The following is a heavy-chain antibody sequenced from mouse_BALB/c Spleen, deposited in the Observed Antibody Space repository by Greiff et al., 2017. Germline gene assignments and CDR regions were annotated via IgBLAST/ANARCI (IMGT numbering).Heavy chain of an antibody. V-gene: IGHV1-9*01. J-gene: IGHJ4*01. D-gene: IGHD2-1*01. CDR3: ARAYGKRAMDY. CDR1: GYTFSSYW. CDR2: ILPGSGST. Sequence: VQLQQSGAELMKPGASVKISCKATGYTFSSYWIEWVKQRPGHGLEWIGEILPGSGSTNYNEKFKGKATFTADTSSNTAYMQLSSLTSEDSAVYYCARAYGKRAMDYWGQGTSVTVSS.